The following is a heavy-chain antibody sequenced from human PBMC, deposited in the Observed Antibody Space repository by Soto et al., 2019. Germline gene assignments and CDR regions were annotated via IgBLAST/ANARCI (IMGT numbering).Heavy chain of an antibody. V-gene: IGHV1-18*01. CDR1: GYTFTSYD. Sequence: QVQLVQSGAEVKKPGASVKVSCKASGYTFTSYDISWVRQAPGQGLEWMGWISAYNGNTNYTQMLQGRVTMTTDTSTRTAYMELRSLRSDHTAVYYCARESASSSRGFDYWGQGTLVTVSS. D-gene: IGHD6-6*01. CDR2: ISAYNGNT. CDR3: ARESASSSRGFDY. J-gene: IGHJ4*02.